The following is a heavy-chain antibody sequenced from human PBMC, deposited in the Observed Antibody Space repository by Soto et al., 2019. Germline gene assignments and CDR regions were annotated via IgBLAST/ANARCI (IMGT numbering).Heavy chain of an antibody. CDR3: AKDVGDIVVVPPRLADRYSYGMDV. CDR1: GFAFRTYG. Sequence: EVQLLESGGGLVQRGGSLTLSCAASGFAFRTYGMNWVRQAPGKGLEWVALIRGSGVSTYYADSVKGRFTVSRDNSKNTLFLQMNSLRDEDTATYYCAKDVGDIVVVPPRLADRYSYGMDVWGQGTTVTVS. D-gene: IGHD2-2*01. CDR2: IRGSGVST. J-gene: IGHJ6*02. V-gene: IGHV3-23*01.